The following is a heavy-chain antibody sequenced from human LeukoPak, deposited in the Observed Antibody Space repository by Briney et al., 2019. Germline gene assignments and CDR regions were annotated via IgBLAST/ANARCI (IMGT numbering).Heavy chain of an antibody. CDR1: GFTFGDYA. J-gene: IGHJ4*02. D-gene: IGHD3-22*01. CDR3: AKDLSSSGYPYYYFDY. V-gene: IGHV3-49*03. Sequence: GGSLRLSCTTSGFTFGDYAMSWFRQAPGKGLEWIGFIRSKAYGGTTEYAATVKGIFTISRDDSKSIAYLQMDSLKTEDTAVYYCAKDLSSSGYPYYYFDYWGQGTLVTVSS. CDR2: IRSKAYGGTT.